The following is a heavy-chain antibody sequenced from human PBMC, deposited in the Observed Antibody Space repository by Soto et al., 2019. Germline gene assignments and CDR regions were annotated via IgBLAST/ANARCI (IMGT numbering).Heavy chain of an antibody. V-gene: IGHV3-74*01. D-gene: IGHD3-10*01. CDR3: DRGWFGPDV. Sequence: EVQLVESGGGLVQPGGSLRRSCAASDFTFSGRSVHWVRQAPGKGLVWVSGIDKVGTDSTYADSVKGRFTSSRDNAKNTVYLQMNSLRVEDTAVYYCDRGWFGPDVWGKGTTVTVSS. CDR1: DFTFSGRS. CDR2: IDKVGTDS. J-gene: IGHJ6*03.